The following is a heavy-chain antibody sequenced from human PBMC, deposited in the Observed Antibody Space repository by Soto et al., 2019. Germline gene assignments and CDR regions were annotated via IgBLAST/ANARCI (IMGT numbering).Heavy chain of an antibody. D-gene: IGHD1-1*01. CDR1: GYSFTSYW. J-gene: IGHJ6*02. CDR2: IYPGDSDT. CDR3: ARMDWNRIYYYYGMDV. V-gene: IGHV5-51*03. Sequence: PVESLKISCKVSGYSFTSYWIGWVRQMPGKGLEWMGIIYPGDSDTRYSPSFQGQVTISADKSISTAYLQWSSLKASDTAMYYCARMDWNRIYYYYGMDVWGQGTTVTVSS.